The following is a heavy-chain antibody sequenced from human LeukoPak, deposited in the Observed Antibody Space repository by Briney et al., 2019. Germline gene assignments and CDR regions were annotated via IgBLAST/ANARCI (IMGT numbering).Heavy chain of an antibody. J-gene: IGHJ4*02. CDR1: GYSISARYC. D-gene: IGHD3-3*01. V-gene: IGHV4-38-2*02. CDR3: ARFRRGDFAIDF. Sequence: SETLSLTCNVSGYSISARYCWGWMRQPPGKGLEWIGCFYHSGTTYRSLALKSRVTISADTSTNQVSLKLTSVSAADTAVYYCARFRRGDFAIDFWGQGTLVSVSP. CDR2: FYHSGTT.